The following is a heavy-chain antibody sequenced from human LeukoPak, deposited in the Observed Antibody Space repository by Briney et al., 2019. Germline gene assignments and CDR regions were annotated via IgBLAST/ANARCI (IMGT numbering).Heavy chain of an antibody. V-gene: IGHV4-39*07. CDR2: IYYSGST. D-gene: IGHD2-8*02. J-gene: IGHJ4*02. CDR3: ARDHGTVGLRY. CDR1: GGSISSSSYY. Sequence: SETLSLTCTVSGGSISSSSYYWGWIRQPPGKGPEWIGSIYYSGSTYYNPSLKGRVTISVDTSKNQFSLKLSSVTAADTAVYYCARDHGTVGLRYWGQGTLVTVSS.